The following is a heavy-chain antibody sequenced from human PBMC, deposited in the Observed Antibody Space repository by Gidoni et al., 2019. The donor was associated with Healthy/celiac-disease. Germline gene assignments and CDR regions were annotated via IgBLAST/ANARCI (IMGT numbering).Heavy chain of an antibody. CDR3: ASSLAGRFDP. J-gene: IGHJ5*02. D-gene: IGHD3-3*02. CDR1: GFTFSRYS. Sequence: EVQLVESGGGLVKPGGSLRLSCAASGFTFSRYSLNWVRQAPGKGLEWVSSISSSSSYIYYADSVKGRFTISRDNAKNSLYLQMNSLRAEDTAVYYCASSLAGRFDPWGQGTLVTVSS. V-gene: IGHV3-21*06. CDR2: ISSSSSYI.